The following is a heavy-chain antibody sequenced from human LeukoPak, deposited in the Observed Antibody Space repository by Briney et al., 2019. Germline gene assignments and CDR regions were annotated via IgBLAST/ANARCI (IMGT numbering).Heavy chain of an antibody. V-gene: IGHV4-34*01. CDR2: INHSGST. CDR3: ATCGSYYAFDI. CDR1: GGSFSGYY. D-gene: IGHD1-26*01. Sequence: PSGTLSLTCAVYGGSFSGYYWSWIRQPPGKGLEWIGEINHSGSTNYNPSLKSRVTISVDTSKNQFSLKLSSVTAADTAVYYCATCGSYYAFDIWGQGTMVTVSS. J-gene: IGHJ3*02.